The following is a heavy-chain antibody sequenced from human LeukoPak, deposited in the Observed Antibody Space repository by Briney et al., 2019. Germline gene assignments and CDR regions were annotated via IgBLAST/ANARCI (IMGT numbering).Heavy chain of an antibody. J-gene: IGHJ4*02. Sequence: SETLSLTCAVYGGSFSGYYWSWIRQPPGKGLEWIGEINHSGSTNYNPSLKSRVTISVDTSKNQFSLKLSSVTAADTAVYYCARGLGSVLMVYAMPDRSGSYFDYWGQGTLVTVSS. V-gene: IGHV4-34*01. CDR2: INHSGST. CDR3: ARGLGSVLMVYAMPDRSGSYFDY. D-gene: IGHD2-8*01. CDR1: GGSFSGYY.